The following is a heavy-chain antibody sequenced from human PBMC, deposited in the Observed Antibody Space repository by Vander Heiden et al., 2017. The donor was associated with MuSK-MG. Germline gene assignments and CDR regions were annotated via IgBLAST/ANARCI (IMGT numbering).Heavy chain of an antibody. V-gene: IGHV4-61*02. D-gene: IGHD4-17*01. CDR2: IYTSGST. CDR3: ARAAGDYYYYYYYMDV. CDR1: GASIRRRGYY. J-gene: IGHJ6*03. Sequence: QVQLQDSGPGLVKPSPTLSLTCPFSGASIRRRGYYWSWIRQPAGKGLEWIGRIYTSGSTNYNPSLKSRVTMSVDTSKNQCSLKLSSVTAADTAVYYCARAAGDYYYYYYYMDVWGKGTTVTVSS.